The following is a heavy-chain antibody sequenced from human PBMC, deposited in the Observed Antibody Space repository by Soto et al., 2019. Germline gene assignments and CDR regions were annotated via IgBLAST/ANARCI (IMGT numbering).Heavy chain of an antibody. Sequence: ASVKVSCKASGGTFSSYAISWVRQAPGQGLEWMGGIIPIFGTANYAQKFQGRVTITADESTSTAYMELSSLRSEDTAVYYCARGSQGYDSSGYYFYYYYGMDVWGQGTTVTVSS. CDR1: GGTFSSYA. CDR2: IIPIFGTA. J-gene: IGHJ6*02. V-gene: IGHV1-69*13. CDR3: ARGSQGYDSSGYYFYYYYGMDV. D-gene: IGHD3-22*01.